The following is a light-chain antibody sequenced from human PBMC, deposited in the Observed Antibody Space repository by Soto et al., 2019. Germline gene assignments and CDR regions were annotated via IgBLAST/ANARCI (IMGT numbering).Light chain of an antibody. Sequence: IVLTQSPGTLSLSPGDRATLSCRASQNIGDNYLAWYQQKPGQAPRLLLYDASRRATGIPERFSGSGSGTDFTLTINRLEPEDFAVYYCQQFGRSPRFTFGPGTKVDIK. J-gene: IGKJ3*01. CDR2: DAS. CDR3: QQFGRSPRFT. V-gene: IGKV3-20*01. CDR1: QNIGDNY.